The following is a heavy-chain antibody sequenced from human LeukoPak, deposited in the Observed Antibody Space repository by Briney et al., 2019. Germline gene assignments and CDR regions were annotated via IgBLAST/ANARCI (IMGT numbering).Heavy chain of an antibody. D-gene: IGHD2-15*01. CDR1: GGSMSSSSYY. CDR2: IYYSGST. Sequence: SETLSLTCTVSGGSMSSSSYYWGWIRQSPGKGLEWIGIIYYSGSTYYNPSLKSRVTISVDTSKNQFSLKLSSVTAADTAVYYCARIPLYCSGGSCYERHDAFDIWGQGTMVTVSS. CDR3: ARIPLYCSGGSCYERHDAFDI. V-gene: IGHV4-39*01. J-gene: IGHJ3*02.